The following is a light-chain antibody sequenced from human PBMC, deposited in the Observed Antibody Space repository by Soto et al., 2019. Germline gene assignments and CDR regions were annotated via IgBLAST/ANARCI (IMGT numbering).Light chain of an antibody. J-gene: IGKJ2*01. CDR2: GAS. Sequence: EIVLTQSPGTLSLSPGERATLSCRASQSISSSYLAWYQQKPGKAPRVLIYGASSRATGIPDRFSGSGSGTDFTLTISRLEPEAFAVYFCQQYGNPPPNAFGQGTKVEIK. CDR1: QSISSSY. CDR3: QQYGNPPPNA. V-gene: IGKV3-20*01.